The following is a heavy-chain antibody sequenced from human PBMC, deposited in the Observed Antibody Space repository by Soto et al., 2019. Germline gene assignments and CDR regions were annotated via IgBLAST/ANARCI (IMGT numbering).Heavy chain of an antibody. CDR1: GGTFSSYR. CDR3: VRTHFDSWSFDFYGMDV. D-gene: IGHD3-3*01. CDR2: IAPIRRTA. V-gene: IGHV1-69*01. Sequence: QVQLVQSGAEVKQSGSSAKVSCKASGGTFSSYRINWVRQAPGQGLEWVGGIAPIRRTADYAQTFQGRVIITADESARTSYMELRSLRSQDTAVYYCVRTHFDSWSFDFYGMDVWGQGTTVIVSS. J-gene: IGHJ6*02.